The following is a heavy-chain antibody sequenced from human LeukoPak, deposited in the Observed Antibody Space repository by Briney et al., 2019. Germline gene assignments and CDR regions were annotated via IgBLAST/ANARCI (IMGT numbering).Heavy chain of an antibody. CDR2: ISSDGSST. Sequence: GGSLRLSXAASGFTFSSSWMHWVRQPPGRGLVWVSRISSDGSSTIYADSVKGRFTISRDNAKNTLYLQMNSLRVEDTAVYFCARDWGGYGPTSHDYWGQGTLVTVSS. CDR3: ARDWGGYGPTSHDY. V-gene: IGHV3-74*01. J-gene: IGHJ4*02. D-gene: IGHD3-16*01. CDR1: GFTFSSSW.